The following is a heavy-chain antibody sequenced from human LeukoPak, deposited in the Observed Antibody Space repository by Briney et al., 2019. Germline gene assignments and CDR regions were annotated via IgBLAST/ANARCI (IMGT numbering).Heavy chain of an antibody. D-gene: IGHD3-9*01. CDR3: ARDLGYYDILTGTD. Sequence: GASVKVSCKASGYTFTSYDINWVRQATGQGLEWMGWMNPNSGNTGYAQKFQGRVTITRNTSISTAYMELSSLRSEDTAVYYCARDLGYYDILTGTDWGQGTLVTVSS. J-gene: IGHJ4*02. CDR1: GYTFTSYD. CDR2: MNPNSGNT. V-gene: IGHV1-8*03.